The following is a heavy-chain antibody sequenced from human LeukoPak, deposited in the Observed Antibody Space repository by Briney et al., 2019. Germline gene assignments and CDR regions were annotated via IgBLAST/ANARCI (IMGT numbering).Heavy chain of an antibody. D-gene: IGHD1-14*01. CDR3: AREPGGFGLNYYYYYGMDV. J-gene: IGHJ6*02. Sequence: GGSLRLSCAASGFTFSRYSMNWVRQAPGKGLEWVSYISSSGSTIYYADSVKGRFTISRDNAKNSLYLQMNSLRAEDTAVYYCAREPGGFGLNYYYYYGMDVWGQGTTVTVSS. CDR2: ISSSGSTI. V-gene: IGHV3-48*04. CDR1: GFTFSRYS.